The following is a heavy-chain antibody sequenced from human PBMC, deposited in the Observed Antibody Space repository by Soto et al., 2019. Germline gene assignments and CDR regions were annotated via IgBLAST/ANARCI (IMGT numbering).Heavy chain of an antibody. CDR1: GYSFAVYW. CDR3: ARQIYDSDTGPNFQYYFDS. Sequence: PGESLKISGKGSGYSFAVYWITWVLQKPGKGLEWMGRIDPSDSQTYYSPSFRGHVTISVTKSITTVFLQWSSLRASDTAMYYCARQIYDSDTGPNFQYYFDSWGQGTPVTVSS. V-gene: IGHV5-10-1*01. D-gene: IGHD3-22*01. CDR2: IDPSDSQT. J-gene: IGHJ4*02.